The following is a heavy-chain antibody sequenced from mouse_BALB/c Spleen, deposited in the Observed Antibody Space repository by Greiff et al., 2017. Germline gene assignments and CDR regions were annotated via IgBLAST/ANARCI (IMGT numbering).Heavy chain of an antibody. CDR1: GFSLTSYG. Sequence: VMLVESGPGLVQPSQSLSITCTVSGFSLTSYGVHWVRQSPGKGLEWLGVIWSGGSTDYNAAFISRLSISKDNSKSQVFFKMNSLQADDTAIYYCARMDYYGSSYAMDYWGQGTSVTVSS. J-gene: IGHJ4*01. D-gene: IGHD1-1*01. V-gene: IGHV2-4-1*01. CDR3: ARMDYYGSSYAMDY. CDR2: IWSGGST.